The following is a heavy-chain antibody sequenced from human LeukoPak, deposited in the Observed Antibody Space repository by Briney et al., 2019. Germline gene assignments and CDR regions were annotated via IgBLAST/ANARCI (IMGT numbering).Heavy chain of an antibody. CDR2: IYYSGST. CDR1: GGSISSGGYS. V-gene: IGHV4-31*03. CDR3: ARGRAAAGLFDY. D-gene: IGHD6-13*01. J-gene: IGHJ4*02. Sequence: SETLSLTCTVSGGSISSGGYSWSCIRQHPGQGLEWIGYIYYSGSTYYNPSLKSRVTISVDTSKNQFSQKLSSVTAADTAVYYCARGRAAAGLFDYWGQGTLVTVSS.